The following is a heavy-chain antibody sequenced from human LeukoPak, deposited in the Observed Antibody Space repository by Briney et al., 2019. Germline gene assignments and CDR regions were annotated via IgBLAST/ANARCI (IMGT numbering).Heavy chain of an antibody. CDR2: INPNSGGT. J-gene: IGHJ3*02. D-gene: IGHD3-22*01. CDR1: GYTFTGYY. CDR3: ARLDSSGYYSGAFDI. Sequence: ASVKVSCKASGYTFTGYYMHWVRQAPGQGLEWMGWINPNSGGTNYAQKFQGRVTMTRDTSISTAYMELSRLRSDDTAVYYCARLDSSGYYSGAFDIWGQGTMVTVSS. V-gene: IGHV1-2*02.